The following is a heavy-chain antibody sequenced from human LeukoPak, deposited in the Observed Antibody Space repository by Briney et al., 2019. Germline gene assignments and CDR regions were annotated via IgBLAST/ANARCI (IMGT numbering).Heavy chain of an antibody. J-gene: IGHJ4*02. CDR3: ARSGSYSHVYFDY. D-gene: IGHD1-26*01. V-gene: IGHV3-30*04. CDR1: GFTFSNYA. Sequence: GGSLRLSCAASGFTFSNYAMHWVRQAPDKGLEWVAVISYDGSDKYYADSVKGRFTISRDNSKNTLYLQMNSLRAEDTAVYYCARSGSYSHVYFDYWGQGTLVTVSS. CDR2: ISYDGSDK.